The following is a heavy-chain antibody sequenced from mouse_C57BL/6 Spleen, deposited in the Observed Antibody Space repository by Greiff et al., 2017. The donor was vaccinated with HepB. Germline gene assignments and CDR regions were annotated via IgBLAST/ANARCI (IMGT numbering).Heavy chain of an antibody. CDR1: GYTFTSYW. Sequence: QVQLQQPGAELVKPGASVKLSCKASGYTFTSYWMHWVKQRPGQGLEWIGNIYPSDSETHYNQKFKDKATLTVDKSSSTAYMQLSSLTSEDSAVYYCARRGSKGGFDCWGQGTTLTVSS. CDR2: IYPSDSET. J-gene: IGHJ2*01. D-gene: IGHD1-1*01. CDR3: ARRGSKGGFDC. V-gene: IGHV1-61*01.